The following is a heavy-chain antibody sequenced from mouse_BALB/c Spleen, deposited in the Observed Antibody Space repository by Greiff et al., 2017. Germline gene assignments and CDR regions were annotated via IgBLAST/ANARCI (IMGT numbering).Heavy chain of an antibody. CDR1: GYSITSDYA. Sequence: EVKLMESGPGLVKPSQSLSLTCTVTGYSITSDYAWNWIRQFPGNKLEWMGYISYSGSTSYNPSLKSRISITRDTSKNQFFLQLNSVTTEDTATYYCARVNWDGGNYFDYWGQGTTLTVSS. J-gene: IGHJ2*01. CDR2: ISYSGST. CDR3: ARVNWDGGNYFDY. D-gene: IGHD4-1*01. V-gene: IGHV3-2*02.